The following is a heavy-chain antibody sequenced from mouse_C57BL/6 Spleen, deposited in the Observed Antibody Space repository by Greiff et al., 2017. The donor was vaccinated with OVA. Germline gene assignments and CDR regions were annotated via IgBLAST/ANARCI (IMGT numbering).Heavy chain of an antibody. CDR1: GYTFTSYW. CDR3: TRSHRHAGTDY. D-gene: IGHD4-1*01. V-gene: IGHV1-52*01. CDR2: IDPSDSET. J-gene: IGHJ2*01. Sequence: QFQLQQPGAELVRPGSSVKLSCKASGYTFTSYWMHWVKQRPIQGLEWIGTIDPSDSETHYNQKFKDKATLTVDKTSSTSYMQLSSLTSEDSAVYYCTRSHRHAGTDYWGQGTTLTVSS.